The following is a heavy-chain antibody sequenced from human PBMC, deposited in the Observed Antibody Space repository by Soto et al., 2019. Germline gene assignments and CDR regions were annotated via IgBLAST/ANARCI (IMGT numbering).Heavy chain of an antibody. CDR1: GFTFSSDA. CDR2: SSGNGGST. Sequence: GGSLRLSCAASGFTFSSDAMWYCLQDPGKGLQGGSASSGNGGSTHYAHSLKSRVTISRDNSKNTLYLRMNSVRAEDTAVYYCEKDSGWHTWFDPWGQGALVTVSS. D-gene: IGHD6-19*01. V-gene: IGHV3-23*01. CDR3: EKDSGWHTWFDP. J-gene: IGHJ5*02.